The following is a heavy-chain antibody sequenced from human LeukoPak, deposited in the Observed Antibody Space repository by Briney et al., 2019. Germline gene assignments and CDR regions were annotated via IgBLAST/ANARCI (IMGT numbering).Heavy chain of an antibody. Sequence: PGGSLRLSCAASGFTFSSYTMNWGRQAPGKGREWVSSITSISSYIDYADSVMGRFTISRDNANNSLSLQMNSLRAEDTAVYYCARVPIPRECSDGSCYSDAFDIWGQGTTVTVSS. D-gene: IGHD2-15*01. CDR2: ITSISSYI. J-gene: IGHJ3*02. CDR3: ARVPIPRECSDGSCYSDAFDI. CDR1: GFTFSSYT. V-gene: IGHV3-21*01.